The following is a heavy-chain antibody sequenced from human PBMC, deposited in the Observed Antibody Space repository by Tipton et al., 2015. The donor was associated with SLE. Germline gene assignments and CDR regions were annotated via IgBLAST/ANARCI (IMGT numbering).Heavy chain of an antibody. CDR1: GGTFSSYA. Sequence: QLVQSGAEVKKPGSSVKVSCKASGGTFSSYAISWVRQAPGQGLEWMGGIIPIFGTANYAQKFQGRVTITADESTSTAYMELSSLRYEDTAVYYRARDRSYYDILTGYYLYYYGMDVWGQGTAVTVSS. V-gene: IGHV1-69*01. J-gene: IGHJ6*02. CDR2: IIPIFGTA. CDR3: ARDRSYYDILTGYYLYYYGMDV. D-gene: IGHD3-9*01.